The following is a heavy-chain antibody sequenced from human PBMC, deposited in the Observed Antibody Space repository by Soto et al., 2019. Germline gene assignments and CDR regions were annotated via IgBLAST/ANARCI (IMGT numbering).Heavy chain of an antibody. CDR2: IHNSGTS. D-gene: IGHD3-9*01. V-gene: IGHV4-59*02. Sequence: SETLSLTCSFSGDSVTSHYLTWLLQPPEKGLEWIGYIHNSGTSNYNPSLKSRVTISVDTSKNQFSLNLGSVTAADTALYYCATTRSDRYNWFDSWGQGTRVTVSS. CDR1: GDSVTSHY. CDR3: ATTRSDRYNWFDS. J-gene: IGHJ5*01.